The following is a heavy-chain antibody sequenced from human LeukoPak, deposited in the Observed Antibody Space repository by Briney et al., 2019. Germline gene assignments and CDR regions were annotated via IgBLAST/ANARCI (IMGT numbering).Heavy chain of an antibody. Sequence: GASVKVSCKASGYTFTSYYMHWVRQAPGQGLEWMGWINPNSGGTNYAQKFQGRVTMTRDTSISTAYMELSRLGYDDTAVYYCARDTRSSYLQYYFDYWGQGTLVTVSS. CDR2: INPNSGGT. CDR1: GYTFTSYY. D-gene: IGHD5-24*01. CDR3: ARDTRSSYLQYYFDY. V-gene: IGHV1-2*02. J-gene: IGHJ4*02.